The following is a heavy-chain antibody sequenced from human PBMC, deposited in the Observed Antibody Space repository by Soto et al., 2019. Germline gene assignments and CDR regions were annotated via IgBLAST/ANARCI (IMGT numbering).Heavy chain of an antibody. CDR1: GFTFSSYA. J-gene: IGHJ6*02. CDR2: ISGSGGST. Sequence: GGSLRLSCAASGFTFSSYAMSWVRQAPGKGLEWVSAISGSGGSTYYADSVKGRFTISRDNSKNTLYLQMNSLRAEDTAVYYCAKDREDIVVVPAAIAYYYYGMDVWGQGTTVTVSS. CDR3: AKDREDIVVVPAAIAYYYYGMDV. D-gene: IGHD2-2*02. V-gene: IGHV3-23*01.